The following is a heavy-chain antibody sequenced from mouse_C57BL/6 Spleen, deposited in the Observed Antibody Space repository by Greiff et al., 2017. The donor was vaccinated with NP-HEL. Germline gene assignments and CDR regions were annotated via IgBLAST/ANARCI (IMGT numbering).Heavy chain of an antibody. Sequence: VQLQQPGAELVMPGASVKLSCKASGYTFTSYWMHWVKQRPGQGLEWIGEIDPSDSYTNYNQKFKGKSTLTVDKSSSTAYMQLSSLTSEDSAVYYGARAEYDGSSYGLAYWGQGTLVTVSA. D-gene: IGHD1-1*01. CDR1: GYTFTSYW. CDR3: ARAEYDGSSYGLAY. V-gene: IGHV1-69*01. J-gene: IGHJ3*01. CDR2: IDPSDSYT.